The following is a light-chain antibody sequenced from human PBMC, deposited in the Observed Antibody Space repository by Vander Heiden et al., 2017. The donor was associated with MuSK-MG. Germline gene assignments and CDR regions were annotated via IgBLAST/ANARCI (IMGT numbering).Light chain of an antibody. V-gene: IGKV1-5*03. J-gene: IGKJ1*01. CDR1: QSISSW. CDR3: QQDNSSLWT. Sequence: DIQMTQSPSTLSASVGDRVTITCRASQSISSWLAWYQQKPGKPPNLLIYKASSLESGVPSRFSGSGSGTEFTLTISSLQPDDFATYYCQQDNSSLWTFGQGTKVENK. CDR2: KAS.